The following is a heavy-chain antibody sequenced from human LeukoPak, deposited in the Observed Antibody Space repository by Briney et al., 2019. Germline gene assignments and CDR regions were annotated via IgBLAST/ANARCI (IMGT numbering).Heavy chain of an antibody. V-gene: IGHV4-38-2*02. CDR1: GYSISSGYY. D-gene: IGHD6-13*01. Sequence: PSETLSLTCTVSGYSISSGYYWGWIRQPPGKGLEWIGSIYHSGSTYYNPSLKSRVTMSEDTSKNQFSLNLSSVTAADTAVYYCARGYFSSWYCNWFDPWGQGTLVAVSS. CDR3: ARGYFSSWYCNWFDP. CDR2: IYHSGST. J-gene: IGHJ5*02.